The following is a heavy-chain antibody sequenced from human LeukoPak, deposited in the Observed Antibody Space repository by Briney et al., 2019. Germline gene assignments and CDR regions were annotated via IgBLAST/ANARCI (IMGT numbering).Heavy chain of an antibody. CDR1: GCTFSSYG. CDR3: AKDPSYSSGWLSPWYYYMDV. D-gene: IGHD6-19*01. V-gene: IGHV3-30*02. Sequence: GGSLRLSCAASGCTFSSYGMHWVRQAPGKGLEWVEFIWYDGSNKYYADSVKGRFTISRDNSKNTLYLQMNSLRAEDTAVYYCAKDPSYSSGWLSPWYYYMDVWGKGTTVTVSS. CDR2: IWYDGSNK. J-gene: IGHJ6*03.